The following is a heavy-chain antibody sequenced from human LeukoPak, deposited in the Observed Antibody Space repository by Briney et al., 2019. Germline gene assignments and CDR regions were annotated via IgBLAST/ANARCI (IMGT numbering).Heavy chain of an antibody. CDR1: GFTFSSYA. V-gene: IGHV3-23*01. CDR2: ISGSGGST. CDR3: AKDCRGGDCYPQTFDY. Sequence: PGGSLRLSCAASGFTFSSYAMSWVRQAPGKGLEWVSAISGSGGSTYYADSVKGRFTISRDNSKNTLYLQMNSLRAEDTAVYYCAKDCRGGDCYPQTFDYWGQGTLVTVSS. D-gene: IGHD2-21*02. J-gene: IGHJ4*02.